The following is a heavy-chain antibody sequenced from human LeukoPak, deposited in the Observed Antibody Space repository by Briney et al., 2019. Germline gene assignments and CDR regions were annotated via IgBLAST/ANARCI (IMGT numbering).Heavy chain of an antibody. CDR1: GGSFSGYY. Sequence: SETLSLTCAVYGGSFSGYYWCWIRQPPGKGLEWIGEINHSGSTNYNPSLKSRVTISVDTSKNQFSLKLSSVTAADTAVYYCARYTYYYDSSGYPNWYFDLWGPGTLVTVSS. CDR3: ARYTYYYDSSGYPNWYFDL. D-gene: IGHD3-22*01. J-gene: IGHJ2*01. V-gene: IGHV4-34*01. CDR2: INHSGST.